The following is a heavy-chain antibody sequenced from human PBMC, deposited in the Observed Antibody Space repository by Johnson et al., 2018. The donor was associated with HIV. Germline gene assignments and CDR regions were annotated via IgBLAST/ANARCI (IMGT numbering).Heavy chain of an antibody. CDR2: IWYDGSNR. V-gene: IGHV3-33*01. Sequence: QVQLVESGGGVVQSGRSLRLSCAASGFTLSNYGMHWVRQAPGKGLEWVALIWYDGSNRYYADSVKGRFTISRDNSKNMLYLQMNSLRAEDTAVYFCARGYCTSSSHCDAFDLWGQGTMVTVSS. J-gene: IGHJ3*01. CDR3: ARGYCTSSSHCDAFDL. D-gene: IGHD2-2*01. CDR1: GFTLSNYG.